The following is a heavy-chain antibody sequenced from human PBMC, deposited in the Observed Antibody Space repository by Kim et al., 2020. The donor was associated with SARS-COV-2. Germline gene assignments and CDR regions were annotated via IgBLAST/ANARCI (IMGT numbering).Heavy chain of an antibody. CDR2: IWYDGSNK. Sequence: GSLRLSCAASGFTFSSYGMHWVRQAPGKGLEWVAVIWYDGSNKYYADSVKGRFTISRDNSKNTLYLQMNSLRAEDTAVYYCARDVGGDILTGDAFDIWGQGTMVTVSS. J-gene: IGHJ3*02. CDR3: ARDVGGDILTGDAFDI. V-gene: IGHV3-33*01. CDR1: GFTFSSYG. D-gene: IGHD3-9*01.